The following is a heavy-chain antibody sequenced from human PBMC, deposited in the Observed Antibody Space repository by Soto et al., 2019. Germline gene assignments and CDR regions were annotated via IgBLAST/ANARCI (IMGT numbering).Heavy chain of an antibody. Sequence: QVQLQESGPGLVKPSETLSLTCTVSGGSISSYYWSWIRQPPGKGLEWIGYIYYSGSTNYNPSLKSRVTTSVDTSKNQFTLQLSSVTAADTAVYYGARVWGYAFDIWGQGTMVTVSS. V-gene: IGHV4-59*08. D-gene: IGHD7-27*01. CDR1: GGSISSYY. J-gene: IGHJ3*02. CDR3: ARVWGYAFDI. CDR2: IYYSGST.